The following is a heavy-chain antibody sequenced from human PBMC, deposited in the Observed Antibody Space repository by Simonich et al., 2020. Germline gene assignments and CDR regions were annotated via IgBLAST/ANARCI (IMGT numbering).Heavy chain of an antibody. CDR3: ARASRGTWWYYYFDY. J-gene: IGHJ4*02. V-gene: IGHV1-18*01. D-gene: IGHD2-15*01. Sequence: QVQLVQSGAEVKKPGASVKVSCKASGYTFTSYGISWVRQARGQGLEWMGGISAYKGNTRYAQKLQGRVTMTTDTSTSTAYMELRSLRSDDTAVYYCARASRGTWWYYYFDYWGQGTLVTVSS. CDR2: ISAYKGNT. CDR1: GYTFTSYG.